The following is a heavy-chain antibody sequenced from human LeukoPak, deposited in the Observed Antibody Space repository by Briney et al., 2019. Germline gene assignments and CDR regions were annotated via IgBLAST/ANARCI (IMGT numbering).Heavy chain of an antibody. D-gene: IGHD3-22*01. CDR1: GGSISSYC. V-gene: IGHV4-59*01. J-gene: IGHJ2*01. CDR3: ARGYYDSSGYYWYFDL. CDR2: IYYSGST. Sequence: SETLSLTCTVSGGSISSYCWSWIRQPPGKELDWIGFIYYSGSTNYNPSLKSRVSISVDTSKNQFSLKLSSVTAADTAVYYCARGYYDSSGYYWYFDLWGRGTLVTVSS.